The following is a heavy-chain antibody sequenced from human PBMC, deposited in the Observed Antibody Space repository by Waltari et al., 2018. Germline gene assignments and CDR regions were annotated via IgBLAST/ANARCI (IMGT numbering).Heavy chain of an antibody. J-gene: IGHJ4*02. CDR3: ARGPSRRWRYDSSGYYFLFDY. Sequence: QVQLQQWGAGLLKPSETLSLTCAVYGGSFSGYYWSWIRQPPGKGLEWIGEINHSGSTNSNPTLKSRVTISVDTSKNQFSLKLSSVTAAYTSVYYCARGPSRRWRYDSSGYYFLFDYWGQGTLVTVSS. V-gene: IGHV4-34*01. CDR1: GGSFSGYY. CDR2: INHSGST. D-gene: IGHD3-22*01.